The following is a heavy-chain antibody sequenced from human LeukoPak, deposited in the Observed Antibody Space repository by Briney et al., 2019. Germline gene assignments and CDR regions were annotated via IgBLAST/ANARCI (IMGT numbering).Heavy chain of an antibody. CDR2: INLNSGVP. CDR3: ARDGGMDV. V-gene: IGHV1-2*02. Sequence: ASVKVSCKASGYTFTDSYMHWVRQAPRQVLEWMGWINLNSGVPNYPQKFQGRVTMTRDTSISTAYLELSRLRSDDTAVYYCARDGGMDVWGQGTTVTVSS. CDR1: GYTFTDSY. J-gene: IGHJ6*02.